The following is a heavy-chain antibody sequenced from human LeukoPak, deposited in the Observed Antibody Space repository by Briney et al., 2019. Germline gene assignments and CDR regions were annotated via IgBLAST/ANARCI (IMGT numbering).Heavy chain of an antibody. CDR3: ARSRGAIVDY. Sequence: SRTLSLTCAISGDSVSSNSAAWNWVRQSPSRGLEWLGRTYYRSKWVNDYATSVKSRISINPDISANQFSLQLNSVTPEDTAVYYCARSRGAIVDYWGQGTLVTVSS. CDR2: TYYRSKWVN. V-gene: IGHV6-1*01. CDR1: GDSVSSNSAA. J-gene: IGHJ4*02.